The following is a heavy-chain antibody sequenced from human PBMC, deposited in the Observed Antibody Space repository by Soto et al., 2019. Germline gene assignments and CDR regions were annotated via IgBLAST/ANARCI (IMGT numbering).Heavy chain of an antibody. CDR3: AKASTDIVVVVAATFYYYGMDV. V-gene: IGHV3-23*01. CDR1: GFTFNNYA. D-gene: IGHD2-15*01. Sequence: PGGSLRLSCAASGFTFNNYAMNWVRQAPGKGLEWVATISATGGSTYYADSVKGRFTISRDNSKNTLYLQMNSLRAEDTAVYYCAKASTDIVVVVAATFYYYGMDVWGQGTTVTVSS. CDR2: ISATGGST. J-gene: IGHJ6*02.